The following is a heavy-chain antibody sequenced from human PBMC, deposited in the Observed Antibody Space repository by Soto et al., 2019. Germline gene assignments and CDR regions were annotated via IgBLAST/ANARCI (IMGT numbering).Heavy chain of an antibody. D-gene: IGHD6-13*01. CDR1: GFTVSSNY. CDR3: ARVHQQLVLLFDY. V-gene: IGHV3-66*01. CDR2: IYSGGST. J-gene: IGHJ4*02. Sequence: EVQLVESGGGLVQPGGSLRLSCAASGFTVSSNYMSWVRQAPGKGLEWVSVIYSGGSTYYADSVKGRFTISRDNSKNTLYLQMNSLRAEDTAVYYCARVHQQLVLLFDYWGQGPLVTVSS.